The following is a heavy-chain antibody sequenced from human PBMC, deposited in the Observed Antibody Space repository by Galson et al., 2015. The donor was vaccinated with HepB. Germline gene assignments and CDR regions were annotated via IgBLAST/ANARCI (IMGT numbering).Heavy chain of an antibody. CDR3: VNYRGAAFDN. Sequence: SLRLSCAVSGFTFTNYGMSWVRQAPGKGLEWVANIKEDGSEKNYVDSVKGRFSISRDNASNSVYLRMKSLRPEDTAVYYCVNYRGAAFDNWGQGTMVTVSS. CDR2: IKEDGSEK. J-gene: IGHJ3*02. CDR1: GFTFTNYG. V-gene: IGHV3-7*02. D-gene: IGHD1-14*01.